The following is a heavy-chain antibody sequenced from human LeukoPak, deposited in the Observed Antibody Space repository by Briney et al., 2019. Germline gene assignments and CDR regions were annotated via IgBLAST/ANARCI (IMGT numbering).Heavy chain of an antibody. J-gene: IGHJ4*02. CDR3: ASGIVGARGYFDY. CDR1: GGSISSYY. D-gene: IGHD1-26*01. Sequence: PSETLSLTCTVSGGSISSYYWSWIRQPPGKGLEWIGYIYYSGSTNYNPSLKSRVTISVDTSKNQFPLKLSSVTAADTAVYYCASGIVGARGYFDYWGQGTLVTVSS. V-gene: IGHV4-59*08. CDR2: IYYSGST.